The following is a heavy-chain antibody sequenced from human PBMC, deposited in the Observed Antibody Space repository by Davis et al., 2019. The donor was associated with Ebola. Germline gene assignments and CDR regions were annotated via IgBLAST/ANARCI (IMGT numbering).Heavy chain of an antibody. CDR3: ARSKGITIFGVPTIVWNGMDV. CDR2: ISAYNGNT. D-gene: IGHD3-3*01. J-gene: IGHJ6*02. V-gene: IGHV1-18*01. Sequence: ASVKVSCKASGYTFTSYGISWVRQAPGQGLEWMGWISAYNGNTNYAQKLQGRVTMATDTSTSTAYMELRSLRSDDTAVYYCARSKGITIFGVPTIVWNGMDVWGQGTTVTVSS. CDR1: GYTFTSYG.